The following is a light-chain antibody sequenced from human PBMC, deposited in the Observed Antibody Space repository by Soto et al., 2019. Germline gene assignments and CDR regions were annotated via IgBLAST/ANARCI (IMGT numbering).Light chain of an antibody. V-gene: IGLV1-40*01. CDR1: SSSIGAGYD. CDR2: GNS. Sequence: QSVLTQPPSVSGAPGQRVTISCTGSSSSIGAGYDVHWYQQLPGTAPKLLIYGNSNRPSGVPDRFSGSKSGTSASLAITGLQAEDEADYYCQSYDSSPHVVFGGGTQLTVL. CDR3: QSYDSSPHVV. J-gene: IGLJ2*01.